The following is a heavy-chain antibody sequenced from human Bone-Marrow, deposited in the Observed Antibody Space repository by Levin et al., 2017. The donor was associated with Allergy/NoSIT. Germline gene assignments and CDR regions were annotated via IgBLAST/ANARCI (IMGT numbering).Heavy chain of an antibody. CDR3: ARSVEMATIPSLGYGMDV. V-gene: IGHV4-30-4*01. D-gene: IGHD5-24*01. CDR2: IYYSGST. J-gene: IGHJ6*02. CDR1: GGSISSGDYY. Sequence: SETLSLTCTVSGGSISSGDYYWSWIRQPPGKGLEWIGYIYYSGSTYYNPSLKSRVTISVDTSKNQFSLKLSSVTAADTAVYYCARSVEMATIPSLGYGMDVWGQGTTVTVSS.